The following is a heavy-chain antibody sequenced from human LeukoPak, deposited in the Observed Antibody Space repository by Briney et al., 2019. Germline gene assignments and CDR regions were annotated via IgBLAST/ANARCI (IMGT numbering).Heavy chain of an antibody. CDR1: GGSISSYY. CDR2: IYYSGST. J-gene: IGHJ4*02. Sequence: SETLSLTCTVSGGSISSYYWSWIRQPPGKGLEWIGYIYYSGSTNYNPSLKSRVTISVDTSKNQFSLKLSSVTAADTAVYYCARSAWHSYGFDYWGQGTLVTVSS. CDR3: ARSAWHSYGFDY. D-gene: IGHD5-18*01. V-gene: IGHV4-59*01.